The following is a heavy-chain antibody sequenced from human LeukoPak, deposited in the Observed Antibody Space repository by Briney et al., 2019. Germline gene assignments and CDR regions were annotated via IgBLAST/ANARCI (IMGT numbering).Heavy chain of an antibody. CDR2: IKQDGSEK. D-gene: IGHD3-9*01. CDR1: GFTFSSYW. V-gene: IGHV3-7*01. Sequence: GGSLRLSCAASGFTFSSYWMGWVRQAPGKGLEWVANIKQDGSEKYYVDSVKGRFTISRDNAKNSLYLQMNSLRAEDTAVYYCARDYDILTEGDYYYYYMDVWGKGTTVTVSS. CDR3: ARDYDILTEGDYYYYYMDV. J-gene: IGHJ6*03.